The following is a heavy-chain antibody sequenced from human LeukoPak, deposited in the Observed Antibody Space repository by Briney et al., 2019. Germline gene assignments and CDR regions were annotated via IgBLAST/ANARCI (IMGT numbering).Heavy chain of an antibody. J-gene: IGHJ3*02. V-gene: IGHV3-48*01. CDR2: ISSSSSTI. CDR3: ARAKRNGFDI. Sequence: GGSLRLSCAASGFTCSDYSMNWVRQAPGKGLEWVSYISSSSSTIYYADSVKGRFTISRDNAKNSLYLQMNSLRAEDTAVYYCARAKRNGFDIWGQGTMISVSS. CDR1: GFTCSDYS.